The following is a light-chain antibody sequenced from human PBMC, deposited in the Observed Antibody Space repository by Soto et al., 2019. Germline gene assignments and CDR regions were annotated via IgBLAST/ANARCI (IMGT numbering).Light chain of an antibody. CDR1: QGISSY. CDR3: QQYYSYSELT. Sequence: AIRMTQSPSSLSASTGDRVTITCRASQGISSYLAWYQQKPGKAPKLLIYAASTLQSGVPSRFSGSGSGTDFTLPISCLQSQDFATYYCQQYYSYSELTFGGGTKVEIK. J-gene: IGKJ4*01. CDR2: AAS. V-gene: IGKV1-8*01.